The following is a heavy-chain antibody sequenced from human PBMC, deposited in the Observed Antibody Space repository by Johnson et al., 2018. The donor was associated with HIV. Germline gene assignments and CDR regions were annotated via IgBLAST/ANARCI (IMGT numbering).Heavy chain of an antibody. J-gene: IGHJ3*02. CDR1: GFTFDDYG. CDR3: ARDREYGLAWGWAFDI. V-gene: IGHV3-20*04. CDR2: IDWNGGNS. Sequence: EVQLVESGGGVVRPEGSLRLSCAASGFTFDDYGMSWVRQAPGKGLEWVSGIDWNGGNSGYADSVKGRFTISRDNAKNSLYLQMNSLRAEDTALYYCARDREYGLAWGWAFDIWGQGTMVTVSS. D-gene: IGHD6-19*01.